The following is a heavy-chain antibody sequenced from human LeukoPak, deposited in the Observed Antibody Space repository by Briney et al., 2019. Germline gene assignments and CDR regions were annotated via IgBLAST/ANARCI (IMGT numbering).Heavy chain of an antibody. Sequence: GGSLRLSCVASGFPFISNWMAWVRQAPGRGLEWVAHIKEDGSEKYHVDSVKGRFTISRDNAKNSLYLQMNSLRDEDTAVYYCARELMRSFDKGGQGTLVTVSS. V-gene: IGHV3-7*05. D-gene: IGHD3-10*01. CDR1: GFPFISNW. CDR3: ARELMRSFDK. CDR2: IKEDGSEK. J-gene: IGHJ4*02.